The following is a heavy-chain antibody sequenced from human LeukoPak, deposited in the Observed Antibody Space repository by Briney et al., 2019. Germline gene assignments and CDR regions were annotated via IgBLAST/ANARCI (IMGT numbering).Heavy chain of an antibody. CDR1: GFTASSEY. CDR2: IYRNGGT. V-gene: IGHV3-53*01. Sequence: PGGSLRLSCAASGFTASSEYMSWVRHGPGRGLEWVSAIYRNGGTYYADSTQGRFTFSRENTENTMHLHFNTLGREDKAVYDCARVYSGSRLDWGQGTLVTVSS. CDR3: ARVYSGSRLD. J-gene: IGHJ4*02. D-gene: IGHD3-10*01.